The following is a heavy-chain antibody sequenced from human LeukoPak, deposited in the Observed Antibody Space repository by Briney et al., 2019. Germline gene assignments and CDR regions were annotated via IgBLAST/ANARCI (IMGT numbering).Heavy chain of an antibody. V-gene: IGHV4-39*01. J-gene: IGHJ1*01. CDR3: ARVIAAASEYFQH. CDR2: IYYSGST. CDR1: GGSISSSSYY. Sequence: PSETLSLTCTVSGGSISSSSYYWGWIRQPPGKGLEWIGSIYYSGSTYYNPSLKSRVTISVDTSKNQFSLKLSSVTAADTAVYYCARVIAAASEYFQHWGQGTLVTVSS. D-gene: IGHD6-13*01.